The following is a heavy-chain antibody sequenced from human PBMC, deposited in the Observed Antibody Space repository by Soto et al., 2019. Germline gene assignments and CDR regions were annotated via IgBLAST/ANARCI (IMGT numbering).Heavy chain of an antibody. Sequence: HPGGSLRLSCAASGFTFSTYAMNWVRQAPGKGLEWVSGISGSGGSTYYADSVKGRFTISRDNSKNTLYLQMNSLRAEDTAVYYCAKDHVIIPYSSGWLVQPEFDYWGQGTLVTVSS. V-gene: IGHV3-23*01. J-gene: IGHJ4*02. CDR2: ISGSGGST. CDR1: GFTFSTYA. D-gene: IGHD6-19*01. CDR3: AKDHVIIPYSSGWLVQPEFDY.